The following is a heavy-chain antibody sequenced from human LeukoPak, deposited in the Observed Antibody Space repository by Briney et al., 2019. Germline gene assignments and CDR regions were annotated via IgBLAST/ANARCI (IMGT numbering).Heavy chain of an antibody. J-gene: IGHJ4*02. CDR3: ARQGGITAYYFDY. CDR2: IYPGDSDT. Sequence: GESLKISCQGSGYSFTFYWIGWVRQMPGKGLEWMGIIYPGDSDTRYSPSFQGQVTISADKSISTAYLQWSSLKASDTAMYYCARQGGITAYYFDYWGQGTLVTVSS. V-gene: IGHV5-51*01. D-gene: IGHD1-14*01. CDR1: GYSFTFYW.